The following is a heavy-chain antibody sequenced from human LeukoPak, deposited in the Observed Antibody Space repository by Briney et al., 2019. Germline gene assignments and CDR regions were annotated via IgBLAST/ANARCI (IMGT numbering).Heavy chain of an antibody. V-gene: IGHV4-59*08. J-gene: IGHJ4*02. CDR3: ARFGSRIGTGASFGFES. D-gene: IGHD3-10*01. CDR2: IYYSGST. CDR1: GGSISSYY. Sequence: SETLSLTCTVSGGSISSYYWSWIRQPPGKGLEWIGYIYYSGSTNYNPSLKSRVTISVDTSKNQFSLKLSSVTAADTAVYYCARFGSRIGTGASFGFESWGQGTLVLVSS.